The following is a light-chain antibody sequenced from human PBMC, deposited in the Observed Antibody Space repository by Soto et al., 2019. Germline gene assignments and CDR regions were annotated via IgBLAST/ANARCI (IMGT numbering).Light chain of an antibody. V-gene: IGKV3-20*01. J-gene: IGKJ1*01. CDR1: QSVSSSY. Sequence: EIVLAQCPGTLSLSPGERATLSCRASQSVSSSYLAWYQQKPGQAPRLLIYGASSRATGIPDRFSGSGSGTDFTLTISRLEPEDFAVYYCQQYGSSPTTVGQGTKVDIK. CDR2: GAS. CDR3: QQYGSSPTT.